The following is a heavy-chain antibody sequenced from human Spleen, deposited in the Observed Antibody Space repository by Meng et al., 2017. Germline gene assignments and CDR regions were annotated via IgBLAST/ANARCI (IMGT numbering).Heavy chain of an antibody. CDR3: VRSSGWVRTGFDP. D-gene: IGHD6-19*01. V-gene: IGHV4-39*01. CDR2: IDHSGIT. Sequence: QPQLQESGPGLVKPSEALSLPCIVSGGPISTSGYYWGWIRQPPGKGLEWIGSIDHSGITYYTPSLKSRVTVSIDTSKSQFSLKLTSVTAADTAVYYCVRSSGWVRTGFDPWGQGTLVTVSS. CDR1: GGPISTSGYY. J-gene: IGHJ5*02.